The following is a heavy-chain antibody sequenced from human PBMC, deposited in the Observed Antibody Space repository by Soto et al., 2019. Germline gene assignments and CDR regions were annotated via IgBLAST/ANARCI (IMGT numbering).Heavy chain of an antibody. V-gene: IGHV3-23*01. Sequence: EVQLLESGGGLVQPGGSLRLSCAASGFTFSTYALSWVRQSPGTGLEWVSAISGSGADTYYTHSVKGRFTISRDNSKNTLSLQMDSLRVEDTATYYCAKVDRYSSGWSYYAPEYYYYGMDVWGQGTTVTVSS. D-gene: IGHD6-19*01. CDR2: ISGSGADT. CDR3: AKVDRYSSGWSYYAPEYYYYGMDV. CDR1: GFTFSTYA. J-gene: IGHJ6*02.